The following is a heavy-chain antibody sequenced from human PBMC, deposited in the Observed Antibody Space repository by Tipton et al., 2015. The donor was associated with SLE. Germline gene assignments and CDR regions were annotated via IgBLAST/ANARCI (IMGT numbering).Heavy chain of an antibody. CDR3: AGRLWAFDI. J-gene: IGHJ3*02. CDR2: IYYSGST. CDR1: GGSISSYY. Sequence: TLSLTCTVSGGSISSYYWSWIRQPPGKGLEWIGYIYYSGSTNYNPSLKSRVTISVDTSKNQFSLKLSSVTAADTAVYYCAGRLWAFDIWGQGTMVTVSS. D-gene: IGHD2-21*01. V-gene: IGHV4-59*08.